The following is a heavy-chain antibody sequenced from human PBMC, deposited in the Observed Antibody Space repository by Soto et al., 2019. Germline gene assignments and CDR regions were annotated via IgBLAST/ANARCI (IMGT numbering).Heavy chain of an antibody. CDR1: GGTFSSYA. Sequence: QVQLVQSGAEVKKPGSSVKVSCKASGGTFSSYAISWVRQAPGQGLEWLGGIIPIFGTANYAQKFQGRVTITADESTSTAYMELGSLRSEDTAVYYCARDTGIEYSSSGFFDYWGQGTLVTVSS. D-gene: IGHD6-6*01. J-gene: IGHJ4*02. V-gene: IGHV1-69*01. CDR2: IIPIFGTA. CDR3: ARDTGIEYSSSGFFDY.